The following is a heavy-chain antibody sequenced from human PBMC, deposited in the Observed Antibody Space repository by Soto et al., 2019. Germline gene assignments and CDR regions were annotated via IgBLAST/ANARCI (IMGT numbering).Heavy chain of an antibody. CDR1: GGTFSSYT. CDR3: ERLTTVTTIRDY. J-gene: IGHJ4*02. CDR2: IIPILGIA. V-gene: IGHV1-69*02. D-gene: IGHD4-17*01. Sequence: QVQLVQSGAEVKKPGSSVKVSCKASGGTFSSYTISWVRQAPGQGLEWMGRIIPILGIANYAQKFQGRVTITADKSTSTAYMELSSLRSEDTAVYYCERLTTVTTIRDYWGQGTLVTVSS.